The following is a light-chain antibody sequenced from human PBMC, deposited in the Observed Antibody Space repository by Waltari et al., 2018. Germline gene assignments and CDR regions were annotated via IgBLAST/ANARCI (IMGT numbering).Light chain of an antibody. CDR1: ADNVDILYL. CDR3: CSFAGYGIYD. V-gene: IGLV2-23*02. J-gene: IGLJ1*01. Sequence: SALTQPASVSGSLGQSIPISCSETADNVDILYLLSWYQRHPGRAPRLLIYDITQRPSGTADRVSGSQSGKTASLTISGLQAEDEADYYCCSFAGYGIYDFGSGTHFTVL. CDR2: DIT.